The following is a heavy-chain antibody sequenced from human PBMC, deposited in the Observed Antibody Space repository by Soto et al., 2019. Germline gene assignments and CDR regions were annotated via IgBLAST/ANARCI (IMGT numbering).Heavy chain of an antibody. Sequence: VSVKVSCKASGDTFTTYDINSVRQATGHGLQCMGWINPNSGYIGYAQRFQCRVTMARDTAIRTAYMEVSSLRSDDTAVYYCTRGRASGSYYLLDYWSQGTLVTVS. V-gene: IGHV1-8*01. CDR3: TRGRASGSYYLLDY. CDR2: INPNSGYI. CDR1: GDTFTTYD. D-gene: IGHD3-10*01. J-gene: IGHJ4*02.